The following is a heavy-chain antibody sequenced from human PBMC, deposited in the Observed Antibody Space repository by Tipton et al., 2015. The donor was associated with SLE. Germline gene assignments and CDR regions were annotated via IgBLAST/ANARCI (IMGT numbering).Heavy chain of an antibody. CDR2: IKQDGSEK. CDR3: ATDAWYYYYGMDV. Sequence: SLRLSCAASGFTFSNYWMSWVRQAPGKGLEWVANIKQDGSEKYYVDSVKGRFTISRDNAKNSLYLQMNSLRAEDTAVYYCATDAWYYYYGMDVWGQGTTVTVSS. CDR1: GFTFSNYW. J-gene: IGHJ6*02. V-gene: IGHV3-7*01.